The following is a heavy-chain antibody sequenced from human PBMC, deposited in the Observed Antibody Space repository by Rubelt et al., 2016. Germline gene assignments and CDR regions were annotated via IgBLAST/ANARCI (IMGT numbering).Heavy chain of an antibody. Sequence: QLQLQESGPGLVKPSETLSLTCTVSGGSISSSSYYWGWIRQPPGKGLEWIGSIYYSGSTCYNPSLKSRVTIPCDTARDQVSLKLSAVTAADTAVYYCARHEMVGANDSSAPEWFDPWGQGTLVTVSS. J-gene: IGHJ5*02. V-gene: IGHV4-39*01. D-gene: IGHD3-22*01. CDR2: IYYSGST. CDR1: GGSISSSSYY. CDR3: ARHEMVGANDSSAPEWFDP.